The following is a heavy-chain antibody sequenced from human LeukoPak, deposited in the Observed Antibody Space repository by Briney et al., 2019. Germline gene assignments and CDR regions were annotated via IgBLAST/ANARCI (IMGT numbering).Heavy chain of an antibody. CDR1: GFTFSSYA. Sequence: PGGSLRLSCAASGFTFSSYAMSWVRQAPGKGLEWVSAISGSGGSTYYADSVKGRFTISRDNSKNTLYLQMNSLRAEDTAVYYCAKDSAEYYYEDYFDYWGQGTLVTVSS. V-gene: IGHV3-23*01. D-gene: IGHD3-22*01. CDR3: AKDSAEYYYEDYFDY. J-gene: IGHJ4*02. CDR2: ISGSGGST.